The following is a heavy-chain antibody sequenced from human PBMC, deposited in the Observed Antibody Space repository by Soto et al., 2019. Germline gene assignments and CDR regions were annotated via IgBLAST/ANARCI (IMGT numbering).Heavy chain of an antibody. J-gene: IGHJ6*02. CDR2: IYSGGST. Sequence: GGSLRLSCAASGCTVSSNYMSWVRQAPGKGLEWVSVIYSGGSTYYADSVKGRFTISRDNSKNTLYLQMNSPRAEDTAVYYCAGWSSSYYYYYGMDVWGQGTTVTVSS. D-gene: IGHD2-15*01. CDR3: AGWSSSYYYYYGMDV. V-gene: IGHV3-66*01. CDR1: GCTVSSNY.